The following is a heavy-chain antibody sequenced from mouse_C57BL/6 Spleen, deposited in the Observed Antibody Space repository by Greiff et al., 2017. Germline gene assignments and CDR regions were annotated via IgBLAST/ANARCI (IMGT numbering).Heavy chain of an antibody. CDR1: GYAFSSSW. V-gene: IGHV1-82*01. CDR2: IYPGDGDT. J-gene: IGHJ4*01. D-gene: IGHD2-4*01. CDR3: ARSPYDYDDYYAMDY. Sequence: VQLPQSGPELVKPGASVKISCKASGYAFSSSWMNWVTPRPGKGLEWIGRIYPGDGDTNYNGKFKGKATLTADKSSSTAYMQLSSLTSEDSAVYFCARSPYDYDDYYAMDYWGQGTSVTVSS.